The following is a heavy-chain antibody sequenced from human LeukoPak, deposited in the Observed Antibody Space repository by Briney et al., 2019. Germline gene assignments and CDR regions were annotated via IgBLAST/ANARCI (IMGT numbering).Heavy chain of an antibody. CDR1: GGTFSSYA. CDR3: ATVDSYGSARFDP. D-gene: IGHD3-10*01. Sequence: SVKVSCKVSGGTFSSYAISWVRQAPGQGLEWMGRIIPILGIANYAQKFQGRVTIAADKSTSTAYMELSSLRSEDTAVYYCATVDSYGSARFDPWGQGTLVTVSS. J-gene: IGHJ5*02. V-gene: IGHV1-69*04. CDR2: IIPILGIA.